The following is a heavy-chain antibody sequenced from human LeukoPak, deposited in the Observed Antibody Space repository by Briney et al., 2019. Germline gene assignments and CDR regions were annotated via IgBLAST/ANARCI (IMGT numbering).Heavy chain of an antibody. CDR3: AKDAGAPGTSDWHFDL. D-gene: IGHD3-10*01. Sequence: GGSLRLSCTASGFSLRNKAMTWFRQAPAKGLEWVAAISTSGGGTSYADSVKGRFTISRDVSKSTLSLQMYSLRNEGTATYYCAKDAGAPGTSDWHFDLWGRGTLVTVSS. J-gene: IGHJ2*01. V-gene: IGHV3-23*01. CDR2: ISTSGGGT. CDR1: GFSLRNKA.